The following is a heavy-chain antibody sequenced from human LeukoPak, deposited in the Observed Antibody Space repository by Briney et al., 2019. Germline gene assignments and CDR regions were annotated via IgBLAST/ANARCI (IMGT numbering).Heavy chain of an antibody. D-gene: IGHD6-13*01. V-gene: IGHV3-49*04. CDR2: IRSKAYGGTT. CDR1: GFTFGDYA. J-gene: IGHJ4*02. Sequence: QSGGSPRLSCTASGFTFGDYAMSWVRQAPGKGLEWVGFIRSKAYGGTTEYAASVKGRFTISRDDSKSIAYLQMNSLKTEDTAVYYCTRDRGYSSSWYLDYWGQGTLVTVSS. CDR3: TRDRGYSSSWYLDY.